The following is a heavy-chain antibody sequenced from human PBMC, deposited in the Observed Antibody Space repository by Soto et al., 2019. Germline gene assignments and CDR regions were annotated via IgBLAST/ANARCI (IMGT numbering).Heavy chain of an antibody. CDR1: GGSISSYY. V-gene: IGHV4-59*01. CDR3: AGDGGSITIFGVVTKGYYGMDV. D-gene: IGHD3-3*01. Sequence: PSETLSLTCTVSGGSISSYYWSWIRQPPGKGLEWIGYIYYSGSTNYNPSLKSRVTISVDTSKNQFSLKLSSVTAADTAVYYCAGDGGSITIFGVVTKGYYGMDVRGQETTDTVSS. J-gene: IGHJ6*02. CDR2: IYYSGST.